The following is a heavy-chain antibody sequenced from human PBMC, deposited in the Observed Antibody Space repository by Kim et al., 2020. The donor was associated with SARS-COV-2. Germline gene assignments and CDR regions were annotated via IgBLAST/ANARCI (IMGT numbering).Heavy chain of an antibody. CDR2: ISGGDTT. D-gene: IGHD6-13*01. J-gene: IGHJ4*02. V-gene: IGHV3-23*01. CDR1: GFRFSSYA. Sequence: GGSLRLSCAVSGFRFSSYAMTWVRQAPGKGLEWISLISGGDTTYYADSVKGRCTISRENSKNTVYVQLNTLRADDTAIYYCAKVGRYSRAEFDHWGQGALVTVSS. CDR3: AKVGRYSRAEFDH.